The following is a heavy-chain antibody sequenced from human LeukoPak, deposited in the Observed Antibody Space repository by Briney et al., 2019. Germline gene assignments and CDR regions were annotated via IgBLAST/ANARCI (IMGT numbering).Heavy chain of an antibody. CDR1: GFTFSSYS. Sequence: GGALRLSCAASGFTFSSYSMNWVRQARGKGVEGVSCISKGRGYKYYADSVKGRFTISRDNAKNTLYLQMSTLRAEDTSVYYCAREEDSTAIRSSDGMDFCGQGTTVTVSS. V-gene: IGHV3-21*01. CDR3: AREEDSTAIRSSDGMDF. CDR2: ISKGRGYK. J-gene: IGHJ6*02. D-gene: IGHD6-6*01.